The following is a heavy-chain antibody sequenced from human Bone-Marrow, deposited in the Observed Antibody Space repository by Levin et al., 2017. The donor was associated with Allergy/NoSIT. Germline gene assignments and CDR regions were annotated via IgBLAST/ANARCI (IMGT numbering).Heavy chain of an antibody. D-gene: IGHD3-3*01. J-gene: IGHJ6*02. Sequence: GASVKVSCKASGGTFGSYAITWLRQAPGQGLEWMGRIIPVLDIANFAQRFQGRVTITADKSTSTAYMELSSLRSDDTAVYYCATGVAKGTDYYYYGMDVWGQGTTVTVSS. CDR3: ATGVAKGTDYYYYGMDV. CDR2: IIPVLDIA. CDR1: GGTFGSYA. V-gene: IGHV1-69*04.